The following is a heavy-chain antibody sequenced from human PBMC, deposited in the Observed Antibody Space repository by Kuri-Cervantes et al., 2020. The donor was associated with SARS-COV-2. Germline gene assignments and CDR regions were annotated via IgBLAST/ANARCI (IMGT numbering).Heavy chain of an antibody. J-gene: IGHJ4*02. CDR1: GFTFSSYE. V-gene: IGHV3-13*01. Sequence: GESLKISCAASGFTFSSYEMHWVRQATGKGLEWVSAIGTAGDKYYPGSVKGRFTISRENAQNSLYLQMNSLRTEDTAVYYLARVGRYCSGGNCYSSPYSFDYWGQGTLVTVSS. CDR2: IGTAGDK. CDR3: ARVGRYCSGGNCYSSPYSFDY. D-gene: IGHD2-15*01.